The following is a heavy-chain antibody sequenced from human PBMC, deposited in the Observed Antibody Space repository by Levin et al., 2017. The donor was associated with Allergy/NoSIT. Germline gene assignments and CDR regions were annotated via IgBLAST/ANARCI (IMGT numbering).Heavy chain of an antibody. CDR2: INHRGST. CDR3: ARGLGYYDSSGA. CDR1: GGSFSGYS. V-gene: IGHV4-34*01. D-gene: IGHD3-22*01. J-gene: IGHJ5*02. Sequence: SETLSLTCAVFGGSFSGYSWSWIRQPPGKGLEWIGEINHRGSTNYNPSLKSRVTISRDTSKNQFSLNLSSVTAADTAVYYCARGLGYYDSSGAWGQGTLVTVSS.